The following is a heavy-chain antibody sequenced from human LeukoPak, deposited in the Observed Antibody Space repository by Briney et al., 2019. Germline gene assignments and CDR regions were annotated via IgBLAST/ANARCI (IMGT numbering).Heavy chain of an antibody. Sequence: SETLSLTCTVSGGSISSYQWSWIRQPPGKGLEWIGNIYYSGSANYNPSLKSRVTISVDTSKNQFSLKLSSVTAADTAVYYCASSLSGSYYYFDYWGQGTLVTVSS. CDR3: ASSLSGSYYYFDY. CDR2: IYYSGSA. V-gene: IGHV4-59*08. D-gene: IGHD1-26*01. CDR1: GGSISSYQ. J-gene: IGHJ4*02.